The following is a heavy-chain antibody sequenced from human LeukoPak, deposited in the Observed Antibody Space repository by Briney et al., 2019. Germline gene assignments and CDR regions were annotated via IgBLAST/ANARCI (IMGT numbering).Heavy chain of an antibody. D-gene: IGHD4-17*01. CDR2: IVVGSGNT. V-gene: IGHV1-58*01. Sequence: TSVTVSCKASVFTFTSSAVQWVRQARGQRLEWIGWIVVGSGNTNYAQKFQERVTITRDMSTSTAYMELSSLRSEDTAVYYCAADADYGDYVEVVESVEAFDIWGQGTMVTVSS. CDR1: VFTFTSSA. J-gene: IGHJ3*02. CDR3: AADADYGDYVEVVESVEAFDI.